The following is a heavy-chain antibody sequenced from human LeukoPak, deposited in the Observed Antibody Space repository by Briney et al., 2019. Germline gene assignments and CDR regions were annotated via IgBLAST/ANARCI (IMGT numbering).Heavy chain of an antibody. Sequence: PSETLSLTCTVSGGSISSSSYYWGWIRQPPGKGLEWIGYIYYSGSTYYNPSLKSRVSISMDTSKNHFSLKLSSVTAADTAVYYCARERGPYYYYMDVWGKGTTVTVSS. J-gene: IGHJ6*03. CDR1: GGSISSSSYY. CDR2: IYYSGST. V-gene: IGHV4-39*07. CDR3: ARERGPYYYYMDV.